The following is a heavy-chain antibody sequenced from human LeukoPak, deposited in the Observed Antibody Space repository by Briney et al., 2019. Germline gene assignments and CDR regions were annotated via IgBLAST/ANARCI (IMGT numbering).Heavy chain of an antibody. Sequence: VQPGGSLRLSCATSGFNFDRYTIHWVRQAPGKGLEWVSLAGWAGGTTFYSDSVRGRFTISRDSGRKSVYLQMNSLTTDDTAFYFCAKELDTMFFDYWGQGALVTVSS. D-gene: IGHD3-10*02. V-gene: IGHV3-43*01. J-gene: IGHJ4*02. CDR2: AGWAGGTT. CDR1: GFNFDRYT. CDR3: AKELDTMFFDY.